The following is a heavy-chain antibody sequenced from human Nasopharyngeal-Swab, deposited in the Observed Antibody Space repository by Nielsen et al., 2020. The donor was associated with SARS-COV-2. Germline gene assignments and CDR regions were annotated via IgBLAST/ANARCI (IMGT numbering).Heavy chain of an antibody. D-gene: IGHD3-10*01. CDR3: ARERGRGGIWNYYYYYMDV. J-gene: IGHJ6*03. Sequence: WIRQPPGKGLEWIGEINHSGSPNYNPSLKSRVTISVDTSKNQFSLKLSSVTAADTAVYYCARERGRGGIWNYYYYYMDVWGKGTTVTVSS. CDR2: INHSGSP. V-gene: IGHV4-34*01.